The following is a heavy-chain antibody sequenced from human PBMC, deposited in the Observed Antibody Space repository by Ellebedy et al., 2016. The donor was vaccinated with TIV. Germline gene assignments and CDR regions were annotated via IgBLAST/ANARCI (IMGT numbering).Heavy chain of an antibody. CDR2: ISYDGSNK. J-gene: IGHJ1*01. D-gene: IGHD2-8*02. Sequence: GESLKISXAASGFTFTSYGIHWVRQAPGKGLEWVAVISYDGSNKYYTDSVKGRFTVSRDNSRKTLYLQMDSLRLEDTAVYYCAKDLGKFPGLFCTGPDHWGQGTLVTVSS. CDR1: GFTFTSYG. V-gene: IGHV3-30*18. CDR3: AKDLGKFPGLFCTGPDH.